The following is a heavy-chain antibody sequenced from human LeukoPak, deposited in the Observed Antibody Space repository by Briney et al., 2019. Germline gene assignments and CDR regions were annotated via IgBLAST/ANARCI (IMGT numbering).Heavy chain of an antibody. D-gene: IGHD3-3*01. Sequence: QPGGSLRLSCAVSGFTFSSYSMNWVRRAPGKGLEWVSYIGSSVSTRYYADSVKGRFTISRDNGKHSQYLQMNSLRAEDTAVYYCAREGSDFWSGYSMGYFDYWGQGTLVTVSS. V-gene: IGHV3-48*01. J-gene: IGHJ4*02. CDR3: AREGSDFWSGYSMGYFDY. CDR1: GFTFSSYS. CDR2: IGSSVSTR.